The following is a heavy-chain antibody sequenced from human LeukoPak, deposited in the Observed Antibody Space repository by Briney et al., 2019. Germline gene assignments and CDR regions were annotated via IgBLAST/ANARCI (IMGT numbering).Heavy chain of an antibody. CDR2: ISSSGSTI. V-gene: IGHV3-48*03. CDR3: ARQEIGLRSFDP. J-gene: IGHJ5*02. D-gene: IGHD3/OR15-3a*01. Sequence: GGSLRLSCAASGFTFSSYEMNWVRQAPGKGLEWVSYISSSGSTIYYADSVKGRFTISRDNAKNSLYLQMNSLRAEDTAVYYCARQEIGLRSFDPWGQGTLVTVSS. CDR1: GFTFSSYE.